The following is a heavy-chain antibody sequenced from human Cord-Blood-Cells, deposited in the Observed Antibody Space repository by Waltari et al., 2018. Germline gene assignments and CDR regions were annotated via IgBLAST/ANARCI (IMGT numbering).Heavy chain of an antibody. CDR1: GGSFSGYY. CDR2: INHSGST. J-gene: IGHJ4*02. Sequence: QVQLQQWGAGLLKPSETLSLTCAAYGGSFSGYYWSWIRQPPGKGLEWIGEINHSGSTNYNPSLKSRVTISVDTSKNQFSLKLSSVTAADTAVYYCASASGFFLEWLLFDYWGQGTLVTVSS. CDR3: ASASGFFLEWLLFDY. V-gene: IGHV4-34*01. D-gene: IGHD3-3*01.